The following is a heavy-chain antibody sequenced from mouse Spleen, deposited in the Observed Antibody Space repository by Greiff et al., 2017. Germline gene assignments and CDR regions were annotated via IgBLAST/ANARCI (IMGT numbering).Heavy chain of an antibody. D-gene: IGHD1-2*01. Sequence: VQLQQSGAELVKPGASVKISCKASGYAFSSYWMNWVKQRPGKGLEWIGQIYPGDGDTNYNGKFKGKATLTADKSSSTAYMQLSSLTSEDSAVYFCARRYYGPYYYAMDYWGQGTSVTVSS. CDR3: ARRYYGPYYYAMDY. V-gene: IGHV1-80*01. CDR2: IYPGDGDT. J-gene: IGHJ4*01. CDR1: GYAFSSYW.